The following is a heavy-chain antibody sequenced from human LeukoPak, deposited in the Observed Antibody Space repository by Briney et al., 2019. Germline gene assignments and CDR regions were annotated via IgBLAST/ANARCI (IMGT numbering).Heavy chain of an antibody. CDR2: IIPIFGTA. Sequence: GASVKVSCKASGGTFSSYAISWVRQAPGQGLEWMGRIIPIFGTANYAQKFQGRVTITTDESTSTAYMELSSLRSEDTAVYYCARVLAGSSWGFDYWGQGTLVTVPS. V-gene: IGHV1-69*05. D-gene: IGHD6-13*01. CDR3: ARVLAGSSWGFDY. J-gene: IGHJ4*02. CDR1: GGTFSSYA.